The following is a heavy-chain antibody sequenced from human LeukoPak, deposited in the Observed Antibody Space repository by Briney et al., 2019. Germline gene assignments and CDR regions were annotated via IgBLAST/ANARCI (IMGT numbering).Heavy chain of an antibody. V-gene: IGHV3-7*04. CDR3: ARGSVLLWFGEFNYMDV. J-gene: IGHJ6*03. Sequence: GGSLRLSCAASGFTFSSYWMSWVRQAPGKGLEWAANIKQDGSEKYYVDSVKGRFTISRDNAKNSLYLQMNSLRAEDTAVYYCARGSVLLWFGEFNYMDVWGKGTTVTISS. D-gene: IGHD3-10*01. CDR1: GFTFSSYW. CDR2: IKQDGSEK.